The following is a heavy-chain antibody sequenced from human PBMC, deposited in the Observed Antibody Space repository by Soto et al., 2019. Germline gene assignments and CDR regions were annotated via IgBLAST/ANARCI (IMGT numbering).Heavy chain of an antibody. Sequence: QMQLMESGGGVVQPGRSLRLSCVASGFSFSNHGMHWVRQASGKGLEWVAVISYDGSNKDYVESVKGRFTISRDNSKNTLYLQINSLRVEDTAVFYCARNSRATVAGAPDYWGQGTLVTVSS. CDR2: ISYDGSNK. D-gene: IGHD6-19*01. CDR1: GFSFSNHG. V-gene: IGHV3-30*03. CDR3: ARNSRATVAGAPDY. J-gene: IGHJ4*02.